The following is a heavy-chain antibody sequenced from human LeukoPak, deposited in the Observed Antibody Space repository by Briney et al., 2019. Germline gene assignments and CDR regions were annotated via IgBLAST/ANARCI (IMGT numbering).Heavy chain of an antibody. V-gene: IGHV3-21*01. J-gene: IGHJ6*02. CDR2: ISSSSSYI. D-gene: IGHD3-10*02. CDR3: ARFDARGVRYGMDV. CDR1: GFTFSSYS. Sequence: GSLRLSCAASGFTFSSYSMNWVRQAPGKGLEGVSSISSSSSYIYYADSGKGRFTISRDNAKNSLYLQMNSLRAEDTAVYYCARFDARGVRYGMDVWGQGPTVTVSS.